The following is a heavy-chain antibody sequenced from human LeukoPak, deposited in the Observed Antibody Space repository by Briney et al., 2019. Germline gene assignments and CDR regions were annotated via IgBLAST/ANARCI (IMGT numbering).Heavy chain of an antibody. Sequence: ASVKVSCKASGYSFSDYYIHWVRQAPGQGLEWMGWINPNSGGTIYAQKFQGRVTMTRDTSISTAYMELSRLRSDDTAAYYCARAGYSSGWRESYFDYWGQGTLVTVSS. J-gene: IGHJ4*02. CDR1: GYSFSDYY. CDR3: ARAGYSSGWRESYFDY. D-gene: IGHD6-19*01. CDR2: INPNSGGT. V-gene: IGHV1-2*02.